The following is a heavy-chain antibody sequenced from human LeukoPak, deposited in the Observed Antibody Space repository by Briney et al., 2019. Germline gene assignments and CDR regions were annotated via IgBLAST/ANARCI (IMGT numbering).Heavy chain of an antibody. V-gene: IGHV1-69*04. J-gene: IGHJ6*02. CDR1: GGTFSSYT. CDR3: ARESGDFWSGYYYYGMDV. CDR2: IIRILGIA. Sequence: SVKVSCKASGGTFSSYTISWVRQAPGQGLEWMGRIIRILGIANYAQKFQGRVTITADKSTSTAYMELSSLRSEDTAVYYCARESGDFWSGYYYYGMDVWGQGTTVTVSS. D-gene: IGHD3-3*01.